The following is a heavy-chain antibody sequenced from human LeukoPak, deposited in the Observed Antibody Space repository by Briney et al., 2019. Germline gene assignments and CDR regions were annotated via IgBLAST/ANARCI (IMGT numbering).Heavy chain of an antibody. CDR2: ISGSGGST. V-gene: IGHV3-23*01. CDR3: AKDRLGALLYFDS. CDR1: GFTFNNFA. Sequence: GGSLRLSCAASGFTFNNFAMSWVRQAPGKGLEWVSAISGSGGSTYYADSVKGRFTISRDNSENTLYLQMNSLRAEDTAVYSCAKDRLGALLYFDSWGQGTLVTVSS. D-gene: IGHD1-26*01. J-gene: IGHJ4*02.